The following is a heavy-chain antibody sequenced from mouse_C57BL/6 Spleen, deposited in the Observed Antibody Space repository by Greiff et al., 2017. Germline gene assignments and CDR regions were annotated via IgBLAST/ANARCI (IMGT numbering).Heavy chain of an antibody. J-gene: IGHJ3*01. CDR3: AGGAGLAY. CDR1: GYTFTSYW. CDR2: IDPSDSYT. Sequence: QVQLQQPGAELVRPGTSVKLSCKASGYTFTSYWMHWVKQRPGQGLEWIGVIDPSDSYTNYNQKFKGKATLTVDTSSSTAYMQLSSLTSEDSAVYYCAGGAGLAYWGQGTLVTVSA. V-gene: IGHV1-59*01.